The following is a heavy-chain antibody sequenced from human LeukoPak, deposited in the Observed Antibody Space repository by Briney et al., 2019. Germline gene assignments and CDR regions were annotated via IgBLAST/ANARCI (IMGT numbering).Heavy chain of an antibody. J-gene: IGHJ4*02. CDR3: ARALTYYYDSSGVGRQDFDF. V-gene: IGHV1-69*13. CDR2: ISPIFGTA. D-gene: IGHD3-22*01. CDR1: GGSFSSYT. Sequence: SVKVSCKASGGSFSSYTIDWVRQAPGQGLEWMGGISPIFGTANYAQRFQGRVTITADESTTTAYMELRSLRSEDTAVYYCARALTYYYDSSGVGRQDFDFWGQGTLVTVSS.